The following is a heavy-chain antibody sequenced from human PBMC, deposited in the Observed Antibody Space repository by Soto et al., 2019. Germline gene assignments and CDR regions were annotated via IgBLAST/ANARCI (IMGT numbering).Heavy chain of an antibody. CDR3: AKRGVDTFGLSY. D-gene: IGHD5-18*01. J-gene: IGHJ4*02. V-gene: IGHV3-74*01. CDR1: GFTFSSFW. CDR2: INTDGSRT. Sequence: EVQLVESGGGLVQPGGSLRLSCAVSGFTFSSFWMHWVRQAPGEGLVWVSRINTDGSRTSYADSVKGRFTISRDNAKNTLYLQMNSLRVEDTAMYYCAKRGVDTFGLSYWGQGTLDTVSS.